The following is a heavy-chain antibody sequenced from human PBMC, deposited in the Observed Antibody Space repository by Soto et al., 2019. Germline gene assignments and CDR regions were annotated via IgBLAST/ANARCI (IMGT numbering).Heavy chain of an antibody. CDR2: IYYSGST. Sequence: SETLSLTCTVSGGSISSSSYYWGWIRQPPGKGLEWIGSIYYSGSTYYNPSLKSRVTISVDTSKNQFSLKLSSVTAADTAVYYCARHLGQYQLLMMYYFDYWGQGTLVTVSS. D-gene: IGHD2-2*01. V-gene: IGHV4-39*01. CDR3: ARHLGQYQLLMMYYFDY. J-gene: IGHJ4*02. CDR1: GGSISSSSYY.